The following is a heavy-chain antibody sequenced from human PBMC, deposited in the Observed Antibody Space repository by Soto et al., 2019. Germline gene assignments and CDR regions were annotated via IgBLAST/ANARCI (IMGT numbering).Heavy chain of an antibody. Sequence: PSETLSLTCAVYGGSFSGYYWSWIRQPPGKGLEWIGETNGRGNTKYTPSVESRVTISLDTSNNQLSLKVTSVTAADTAVYYCARAARRRTLGMKGYYLDSWGPGTLVTVSS. CDR2: TNGRGNT. CDR3: ARAARRRTLGMKGYYLDS. J-gene: IGHJ4*02. V-gene: IGHV4-34*01. CDR1: GGSFSGYY. D-gene: IGHD2-15*01.